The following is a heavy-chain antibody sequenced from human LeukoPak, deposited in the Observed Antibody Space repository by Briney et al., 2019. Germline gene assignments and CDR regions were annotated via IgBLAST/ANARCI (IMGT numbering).Heavy chain of an antibody. CDR1: GGSFSGYY. CDR2: ISYCGST. Sequence: SETLSLTCTVNGGSFSGYYWNWIRQPTGKALAWIGVISYCGSTIYNPPLKSRVTTSVDTSNNNFSLNLSSVTAADTAVYYCARGYRISEIRFFEWLLDYWGQGYLVTVSS. D-gene: IGHD3-3*01. V-gene: IGHV4-34*01. CDR3: ARGYRISEIRFFEWLLDY. J-gene: IGHJ4*02.